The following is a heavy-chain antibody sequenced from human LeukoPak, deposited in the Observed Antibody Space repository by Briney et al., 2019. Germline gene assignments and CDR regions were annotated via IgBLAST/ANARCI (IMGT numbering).Heavy chain of an antibody. CDR2: IYYSGST. Sequence: SETLSLTCTVSGGSVSSGSYYWSWIRQPPGKGLEWIGYIYYSGSTNYNPSLRSRVTISVDTSKNQFSLELSSVTAADTAVYYYAANEGSDLDYWGQGTLVTVSS. CDR1: GGSVSSGSYY. CDR3: AANEGSDLDY. V-gene: IGHV4-61*01. D-gene: IGHD1-1*01. J-gene: IGHJ4*02.